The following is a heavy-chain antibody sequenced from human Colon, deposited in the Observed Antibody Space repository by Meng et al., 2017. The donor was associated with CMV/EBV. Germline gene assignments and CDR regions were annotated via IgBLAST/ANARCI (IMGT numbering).Heavy chain of an antibody. D-gene: IGHD4-17*01. CDR2: ISSTGSFI. CDR3: AGVAYDYGDRHYAY. V-gene: IGHV3-21*01. J-gene: IGHJ4*02. CDR1: GFTFSRYT. Sequence: SGFTFSRYTMNWVRQAPGKGLEWVSSISSTGSFIKYADSVEGRFTISRDNAKTSVYLQINSLRAEDTAVYYCAGVAYDYGDRHYAYWGQGALVTVSS.